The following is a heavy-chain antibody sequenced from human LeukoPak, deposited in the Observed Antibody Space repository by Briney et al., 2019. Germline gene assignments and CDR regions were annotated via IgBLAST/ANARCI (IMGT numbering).Heavy chain of an antibody. J-gene: IGHJ6*04. V-gene: IGHV4-34*01. Sequence: SETLSLTCAVYGGSFSGYYWSWIRQSPGKGLEWIGEINHSGSTNYNPSLKSRVTISVDTSKNQFSLKLSSVTAADTAVYYCARGPLYYYDSSGYWGVWGKGTTVTVSS. D-gene: IGHD3-22*01. CDR2: INHSGST. CDR3: ARGPLYYYDSSGYWGV. CDR1: GGSFSGYY.